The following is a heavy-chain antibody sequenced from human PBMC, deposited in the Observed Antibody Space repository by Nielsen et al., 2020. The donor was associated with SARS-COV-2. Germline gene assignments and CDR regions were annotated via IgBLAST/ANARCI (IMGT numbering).Heavy chain of an antibody. D-gene: IGHD2-2*01. CDR1: GFTFSSYG. CDR2: IWYDGSNK. J-gene: IGHJ6*03. Sequence: GESLKISCAASGFTFSSYGMHWVRQAPGKGLEWVAVIWYDGSNKYYADSVKGRFTISRDNSKNTLYLQMNSLRAEDTAVYYCAREYQLPNYYYYYYMDVWGKGTTVAVSS. CDR3: AREYQLPNYYYYYYMDV. V-gene: IGHV3-33*01.